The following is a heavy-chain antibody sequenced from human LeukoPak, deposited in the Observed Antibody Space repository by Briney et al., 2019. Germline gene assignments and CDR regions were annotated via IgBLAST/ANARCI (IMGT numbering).Heavy chain of an antibody. Sequence: SETLSLTCTVSGGSISSYYWSWIRQPPGKGLEWIGYIYYSGSTNYNPSLKSRVTISVDTSKNQFSLKLSSVTAADTAVYYCAREIKMGFGMDVWGKGTTVTVSS. V-gene: IGHV4-59*01. CDR1: GGSISSYY. CDR2: IYYSGST. D-gene: IGHD2-8*01. CDR3: AREIKMGFGMDV. J-gene: IGHJ6*04.